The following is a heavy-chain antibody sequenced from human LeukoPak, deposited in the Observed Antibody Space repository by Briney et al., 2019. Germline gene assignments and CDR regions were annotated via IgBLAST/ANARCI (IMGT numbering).Heavy chain of an antibody. CDR2: IYYSGST. CDR1: GGSISSSSYY. V-gene: IGHV4-39*01. J-gene: IGHJ4*02. D-gene: IGHD3-22*01. Sequence: SETLSLTCTVSGGSISSSSYYWGWIRQPPGRGLEWIGSIYYSGSTYYNPSLKSRVTISVDTSKNQFSLKLSSVTAADAAVYYCAGTYYYDSSGYYFDYRGQGTLVTVSS. CDR3: AGTYYYDSSGYYFDY.